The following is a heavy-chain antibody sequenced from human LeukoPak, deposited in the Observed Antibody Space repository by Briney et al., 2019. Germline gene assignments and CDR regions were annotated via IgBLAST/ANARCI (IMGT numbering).Heavy chain of an antibody. CDR1: GYTFTGFY. D-gene: IGHD5-12*01. CDR3: ARDRFVDSGDDPFPFDY. Sequence: ASVKVSCKASGYTFTGFYIHWVRQAPGQGLEWMGWLNCNSGGTNYAQKFQGRVTMTRDTSISTAYLELNRLTSDDTAIYYCARDRFVDSGDDPFPFDYWGQGTLVSVSS. J-gene: IGHJ4*02. CDR2: LNCNSGGT. V-gene: IGHV1-2*02.